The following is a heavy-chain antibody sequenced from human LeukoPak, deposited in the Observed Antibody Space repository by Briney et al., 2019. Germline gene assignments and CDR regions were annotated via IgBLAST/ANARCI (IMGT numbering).Heavy chain of an antibody. V-gene: IGHV3-7*01. CDR2: IKKDGREK. CDR1: GFTFSSYW. J-gene: IGHJ4*02. D-gene: IGHD3/OR15-3a*01. Sequence: PGGSLRLSCAASGFTFSSYWMSWVRQAPGKGVEGVANIKKDGREKYYVASLNGRFPISRDNAKNSLYLQMNSLRAEDTAVYYCARDVLPWTYWGQGTLVTVSS. CDR3: ARDVLPWTY.